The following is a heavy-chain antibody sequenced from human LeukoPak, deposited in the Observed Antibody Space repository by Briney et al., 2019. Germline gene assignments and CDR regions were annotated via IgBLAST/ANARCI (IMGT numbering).Heavy chain of an antibody. Sequence: GGSLRLSCAASGFTFNSYAVSWVRQAPGKGLECVSLISTGGGSTYYADSVKGRFTISRDNSKNILYLQMNTLRAEDTAVYYCAKGLLYSGSYYGDNFDFWGHGTLVTVSS. CDR3: AKGLLYSGSYYGDNFDF. CDR2: ISTGGGST. V-gene: IGHV3-23*01. D-gene: IGHD1-26*01. J-gene: IGHJ4*01. CDR1: GFTFNSYA.